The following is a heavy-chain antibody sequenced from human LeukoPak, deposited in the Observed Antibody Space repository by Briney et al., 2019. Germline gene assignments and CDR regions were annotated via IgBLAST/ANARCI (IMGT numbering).Heavy chain of an antibody. CDR1: GFTFSSYA. D-gene: IGHD2-2*02. V-gene: IGHV3-30-3*01. CDR3: ARDAEDCSSTSCYSDAYYGMDV. Sequence: GGSLRLSRAASGFTFSSYAMHWVRQAPGKGLEWVAVISYDGSNKYYADSVKGRFTISRDNSKNTLYLQMNSLRAEDTAVYYCARDAEDCSSTSCYSDAYYGMDVWGQGTTVTVSS. J-gene: IGHJ6*02. CDR2: ISYDGSNK.